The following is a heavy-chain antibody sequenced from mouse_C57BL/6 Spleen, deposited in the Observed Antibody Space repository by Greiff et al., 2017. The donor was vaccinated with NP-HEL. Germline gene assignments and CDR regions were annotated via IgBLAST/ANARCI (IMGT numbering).Heavy chain of an antibody. CDR1: GFNIKDYY. J-gene: IGHJ1*03. Sequence: VQLKESGAELVKPGASVKLSCTASGFNIKDYYMHWVKQRPEQGLEWIGRIDPEDGETKYAPKFQGKATITADTSSNTAYLQLSSLTPEDTAVYYCARWITTVVATDRYFDVWGTGTTVTVSS. CDR3: ARWITTVVATDRYFDV. CDR2: IDPEDGET. V-gene: IGHV14-2*01. D-gene: IGHD1-1*01.